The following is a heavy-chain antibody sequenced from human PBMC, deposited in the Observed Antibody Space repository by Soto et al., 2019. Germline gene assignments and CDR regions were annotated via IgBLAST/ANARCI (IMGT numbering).Heavy chain of an antibody. D-gene: IGHD2-21*02. CDR3: ARGAGYCGGDCNWFDP. J-gene: IGHJ5*02. Sequence: QVQLQESGPGLVKPSQTLSLTCTVSGGSISSGGYYWSWIRQHPGKGLEWIGYIYYSGSTYYNPSLKSRVTRSVDPSKNPFSLKLRSVTAADTAVYYCARGAGYCGGDCNWFDPWGQGTLVTVSS. CDR2: IYYSGST. V-gene: IGHV4-31*03. CDR1: GGSISSGGYY.